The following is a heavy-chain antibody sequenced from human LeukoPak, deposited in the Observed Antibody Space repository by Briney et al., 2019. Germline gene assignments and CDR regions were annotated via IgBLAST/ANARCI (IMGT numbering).Heavy chain of an antibody. J-gene: IGHJ4*02. CDR1: GGSFSGYY. V-gene: IGHV4-34*01. Sequence: SETLSLTCAVYGGSFSGYYWSWIRQPPGKGLEWIGEINHSGSTNYNPSLKSRVTISVDTSKNQFSLKLSSVTAADTAAYYCAREDGDSPQYYWGQGTLVTVSS. CDR3: AREDGDSPQYY. D-gene: IGHD4-17*01. CDR2: INHSGST.